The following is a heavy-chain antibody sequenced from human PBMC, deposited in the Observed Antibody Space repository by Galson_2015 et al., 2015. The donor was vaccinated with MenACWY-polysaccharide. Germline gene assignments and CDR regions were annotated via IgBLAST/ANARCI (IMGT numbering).Heavy chain of an antibody. J-gene: IGHJ4*02. CDR3: ARQRGYSYGYNDY. V-gene: IGHV3-11*04. CDR2: ISSSGRTI. D-gene: IGHD5-18*01. Sequence: SLRLSCAVSGFAFTDYYMSWIRQAPGKGLEWVSYISSSGRTIYYADSVKGRFTLSRDNARNSLYLQMNSLRVEDTAVYYCARQRGYSYGYNDYWGQGTLVTVSS. CDR1: GFAFTDYY.